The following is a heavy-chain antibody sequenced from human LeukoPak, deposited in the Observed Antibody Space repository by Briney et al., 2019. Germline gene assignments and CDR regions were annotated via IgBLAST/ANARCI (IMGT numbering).Heavy chain of an antibody. Sequence: SVKVSCKASGGTFSSYTISWVRQASGQGLEWMGGIIPIFGTANYAQKFQGRVTITADESTSTAYMELSSLRSEDTAVYYCARGVPKRGSGSFNWFDPWGQGTLVTVSS. CDR2: IIPIFGTA. CDR1: GGTFSSYT. D-gene: IGHD3-10*01. J-gene: IGHJ5*02. CDR3: ARGVPKRGSGSFNWFDP. V-gene: IGHV1-69*13.